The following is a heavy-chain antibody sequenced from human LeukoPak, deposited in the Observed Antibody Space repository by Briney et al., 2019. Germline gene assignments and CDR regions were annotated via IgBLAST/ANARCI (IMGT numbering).Heavy chain of an antibody. CDR3: ASLATVTQGYFDS. Sequence: SETLSLTCTVSGGSISSYYWSCVRQPPGKGLEWIGYIYYSGSTNYNPSLKSRLTISIDTSKNQFSLKLSSVTATDTAVYYCASLATVTQGYFDSWGQGTLVTVSS. CDR2: IYYSGST. D-gene: IGHD4-17*01. CDR1: GGSISSYY. V-gene: IGHV4-59*08. J-gene: IGHJ4*02.